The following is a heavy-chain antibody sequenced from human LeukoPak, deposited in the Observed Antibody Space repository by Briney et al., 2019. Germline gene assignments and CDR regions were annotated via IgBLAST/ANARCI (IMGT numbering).Heavy chain of an antibody. V-gene: IGHV4-34*01. CDR3: ARGVRVGYFDY. CDR1: GGSFSGYY. D-gene: IGHD2-15*01. J-gene: IGHJ4*02. CDR2: INHSGST. Sequence: PSETLSLTCAVYGGSFSGYYWSWIRQPPGKGLEWIGEINHSGSTNYNPSRKSRVTISVDTSKNQFSLKLSSVTAADTAVYYCARGVRVGYFDYWGQGTLVTVSS.